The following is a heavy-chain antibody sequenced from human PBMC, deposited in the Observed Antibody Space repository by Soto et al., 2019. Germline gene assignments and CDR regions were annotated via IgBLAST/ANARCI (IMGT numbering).Heavy chain of an antibody. V-gene: IGHV4-31*03. CDR2: IYYSGST. Sequence: QVQLQESGPGLVKPSQTLSLTCTVSGGSISSGGYYWSWIRQHPGKGLEGIGYIYYSGSTYYNPSLKSRVTISVDPSKNHFSLKLSSVTAADTAVYYCSSIALVGQHAFDIWGQGTMVTVSS. CDR1: GGSISSGGYY. CDR3: SSIALVGQHAFDI. D-gene: IGHD1-26*01. J-gene: IGHJ3*02.